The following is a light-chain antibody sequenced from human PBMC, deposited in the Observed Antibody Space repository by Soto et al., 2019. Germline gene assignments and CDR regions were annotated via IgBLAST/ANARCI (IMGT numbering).Light chain of an antibody. CDR3: QKSYSTPLT. CDR2: AAS. J-gene: IGKJ3*01. Sequence: DIQMTQSPSSLSASVGDRVTITCRASQSISSYLNWYQQKPGKAPKLLIYAASSLQSGVPSRFSGSGSGTDFTLTISSLQPEDFATYYGQKSYSTPLTFGPGTKVDIK. V-gene: IGKV1-39*01. CDR1: QSISSY.